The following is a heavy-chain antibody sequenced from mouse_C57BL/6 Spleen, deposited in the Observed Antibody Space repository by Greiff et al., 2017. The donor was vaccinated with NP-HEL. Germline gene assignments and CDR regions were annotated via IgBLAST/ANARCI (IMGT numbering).Heavy chain of an antibody. J-gene: IGHJ3*01. CDR2: ISDGGSYT. Sequence: EVKLVESGGGLVKPGGSLKLSCAASGFTFSSYAMSWVRQTPEKRLEWVATISDGGSYTYYPDNVKGRFTISRDNAKNNLYLQMSHLKSEDTAMYYCARVIRLAWFAYWGQGTLVTVSA. CDR3: ARVIRLAWFAY. D-gene: IGHD6-1*01. CDR1: GFTFSSYA. V-gene: IGHV5-4*03.